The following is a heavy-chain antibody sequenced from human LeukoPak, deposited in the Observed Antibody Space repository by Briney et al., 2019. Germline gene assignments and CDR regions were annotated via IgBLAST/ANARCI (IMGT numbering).Heavy chain of an antibody. CDR3: AKAEMATSNFDY. CDR1: GFTFSTYA. Sequence: GGSLRLSCAASGFTFSTYAMNRVRQAPGKGLEWVSAISDSGGDTYYADSVKGRFTISRDNSKNTLYLQMNSLRAEDTAVYYCAKAEMATSNFDYWGQGTLVTVSS. V-gene: IGHV3-23*01. CDR2: ISDSGGDT. J-gene: IGHJ4*02. D-gene: IGHD5-24*01.